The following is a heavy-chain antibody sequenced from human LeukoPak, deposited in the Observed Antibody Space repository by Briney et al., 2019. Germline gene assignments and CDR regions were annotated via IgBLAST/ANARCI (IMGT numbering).Heavy chain of an antibody. CDR3: ARDPYYYYGMDV. CDR2: IWYDGSNK. Sequence: GRSLRLSCAASGFTFSSYGMHWVRQAPGKGLEWVAVIWYDGSNKYYADSVKGRFTISRDNPRNTLYLQMNSLRAEDTAVYYCARDPYYYYGMDVWGQGTTVTVSS. J-gene: IGHJ6*02. CDR1: GFTFSSYG. V-gene: IGHV3-33*01.